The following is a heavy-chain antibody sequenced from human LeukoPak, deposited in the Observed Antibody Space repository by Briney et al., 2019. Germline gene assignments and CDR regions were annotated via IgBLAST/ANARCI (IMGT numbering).Heavy chain of an antibody. CDR3: ARDPYSSTWSYGMDV. Sequence: GGSLRLSCAGSGFTFSSYAMSWVRQAPGKGLEWVSGMSGGGGNTYYAGSVKGRFTISRDNAKNSLFLQMNTLRAEDTAVYYCARDPYSSTWSYGMDVWGQGTTVTVSS. J-gene: IGHJ6*02. CDR1: GFTFSSYA. D-gene: IGHD6-6*01. V-gene: IGHV3-23*01. CDR2: MSGGGGNT.